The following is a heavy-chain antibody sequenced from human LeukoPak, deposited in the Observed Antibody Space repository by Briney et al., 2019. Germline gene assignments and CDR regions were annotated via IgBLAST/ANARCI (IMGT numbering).Heavy chain of an antibody. D-gene: IGHD3-3*01. CDR2: ISSSGSTI. J-gene: IGHJ4*02. CDR1: GFTFSDYY. CDR3: ARDPTVDLWCGLQGVDY. V-gene: IGHV3-11*04. Sequence: GGSLRLSCAASGFTFSDYYMSWIRQAPGKGLEWVSYISSSGSTIYYADSVKGRFTISRDNAKNSLYLQMNSLRAEDTAVYYCARDPTVDLWCGLQGVDYWGQGTLVTVSS.